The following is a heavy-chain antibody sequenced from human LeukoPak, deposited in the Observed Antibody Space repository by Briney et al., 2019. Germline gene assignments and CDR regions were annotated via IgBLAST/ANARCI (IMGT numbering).Heavy chain of an antibody. CDR3: ARNIVVTTHYYYGMDV. CDR2: IIPIFGTA. D-gene: IGHD5-12*01. Sequence: GASVKVSCKASGGTFSSYAISWVRQAPGQGLEWMGGIIPIFGTANYAQKFQGRVTITADESTSTAYMELSSLRSEDTAVYYCARNIVVTTHYYYGMDVWGKGTTVTVSS. J-gene: IGHJ6*04. CDR1: GGTFSSYA. V-gene: IGHV1-69*01.